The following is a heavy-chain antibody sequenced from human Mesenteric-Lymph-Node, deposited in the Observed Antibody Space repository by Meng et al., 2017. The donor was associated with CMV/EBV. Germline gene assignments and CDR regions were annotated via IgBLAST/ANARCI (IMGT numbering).Heavy chain of an antibody. V-gene: IGHV3-66*01. CDR1: GFTVSNNY. D-gene: IGHD3-10*01. Sequence: GGSLRLSCAASGFTVSNNYMNWVRQAPGKGLEWVAHIYTDGSTYYADSVKGRFTISRDNAKNTLYLQMNSLRAEDTAVYYCARDLGDNDLWGQGTLVTVSS. CDR2: IYTDGST. CDR3: ARDLGDNDL. J-gene: IGHJ5*02.